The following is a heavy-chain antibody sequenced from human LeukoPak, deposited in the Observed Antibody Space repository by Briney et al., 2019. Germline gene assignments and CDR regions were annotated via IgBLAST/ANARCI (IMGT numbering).Heavy chain of an antibody. D-gene: IGHD1-14*01. Sequence: GGSLRLSCAASGLTSGKYWMSWVRQPPGKGLEWVANINKDGSQKNYVDSVKGRFTISRDNAKNSLYLQMNSLRAEDTAVYYCARGSTIRAARTLDYWGQGTLVTVSS. J-gene: IGHJ4*02. CDR2: INKDGSQK. CDR3: ARGSTIRAARTLDY. V-gene: IGHV3-7*01. CDR1: GLTSGKYW.